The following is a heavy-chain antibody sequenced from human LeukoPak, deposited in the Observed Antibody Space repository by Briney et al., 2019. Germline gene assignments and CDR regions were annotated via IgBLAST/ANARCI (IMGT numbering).Heavy chain of an antibody. CDR3: ARDRESSPWELLLDY. Sequence: PSETLSLTCAVSGYSISSGYYWAWIRQPPGKGLEWIGSLHHTSSTYYNPSLKSRVTMSVDKSNNKFSLKLSSVTAADTALYYCARDRESSPWELLLDYWGQGILVTVSS. V-gene: IGHV4-38-2*02. D-gene: IGHD1-26*01. CDR2: LHHTSST. CDR1: GYSISSGYY. J-gene: IGHJ4*02.